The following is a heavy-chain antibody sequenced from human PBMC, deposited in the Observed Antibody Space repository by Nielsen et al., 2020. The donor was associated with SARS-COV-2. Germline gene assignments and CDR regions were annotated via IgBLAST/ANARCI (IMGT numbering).Heavy chain of an antibody. J-gene: IGHJ4*02. CDR1: GFSFNDYG. CDR3: ARDRGWKLGIADY. V-gene: IGHV3-33*01. D-gene: IGHD3-10*01. CDR2: IWHDGSKR. Sequence: GESLKISCAASGFSFNDYGMHWVRQAPGKGLEWLAVIWHDGSKRNYASSVEGRFTISRDNSKNTLALQLDSLRAEDTAVYYCARDRGWKLGIADYWGQGTLVTVSS.